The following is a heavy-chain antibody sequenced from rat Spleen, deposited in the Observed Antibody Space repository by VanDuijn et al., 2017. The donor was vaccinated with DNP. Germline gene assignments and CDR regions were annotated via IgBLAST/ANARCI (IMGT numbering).Heavy chain of an antibody. CDR3: ATLAEMVMPPFAY. J-gene: IGHJ3*01. D-gene: IGHD1-12*03. CDR2: IIFDGSRT. Sequence: EVRLVESGGDLVQPGRSLKLSCAASGFTFSDYNMAWVRQAPKKGLEWVATIIFDGSRTYYRDSVKGRFTISRDNTKSTLYLQMDSLRSEDTATFYCATLAEMVMPPFAYWGQGTLVTVSS. CDR1: GFTFSDYN. V-gene: IGHV5S10*01.